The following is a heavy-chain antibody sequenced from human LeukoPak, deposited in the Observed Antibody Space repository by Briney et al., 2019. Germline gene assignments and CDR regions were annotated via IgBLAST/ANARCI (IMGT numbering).Heavy chain of an antibody. CDR1: GYTFTGYY. CDR2: INPNSGGT. CDR3: ASSNAAILDMYYFDY. J-gene: IGHJ4*02. V-gene: IGHV1-2*02. D-gene: IGHD2-15*01. Sequence: ASVKVSCKASGYTFTGYYMHWVRQAPGQGLEWMGWINPNSGGTNYAQKFQGRVTMTRDTSISTAYMELSRLRSDDTAVYYCASSNAAILDMYYFDYWGQGTLVTVSS.